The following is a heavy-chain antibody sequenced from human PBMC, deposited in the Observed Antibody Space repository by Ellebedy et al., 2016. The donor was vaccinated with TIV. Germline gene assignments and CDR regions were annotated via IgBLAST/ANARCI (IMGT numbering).Heavy chain of an antibody. CDR3: ATDGSYGDFRSPAHAFEA. CDR1: GFSFRSYW. Sequence: GGSLRLSCAASGFSFRSYWMSWVRQAPGKGLEWVANMRQDGGDKYYVDSVKGRFTISRDNAKNSLYLQMNSLRAEDTAVYYCATDGSYGDFRSPAHAFEAWGQGTMVSVSS. CDR2: MRQDGGDK. J-gene: IGHJ3*01. D-gene: IGHD4-17*01. V-gene: IGHV3-7*01.